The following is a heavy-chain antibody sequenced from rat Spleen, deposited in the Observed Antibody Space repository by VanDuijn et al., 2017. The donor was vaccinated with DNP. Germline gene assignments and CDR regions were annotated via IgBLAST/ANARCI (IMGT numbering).Heavy chain of an antibody. V-gene: IGHV5-22*01. Sequence: EVQLVESGGGLVQPGRSLKLSCAASGFTFSDYYIAWVRQAPTKGLEWVAYISYDGGSTYHGDSVKGRFTISRDNAKSTLYLQMNSLRSEDMATYYCARWNSGYYAMDAWGQGTSVTVSS. CDR2: ISYDGGST. CDR1: GFTFSDYY. CDR3: ARWNSGYYAMDA. D-gene: IGHD4-3*01. J-gene: IGHJ4*01.